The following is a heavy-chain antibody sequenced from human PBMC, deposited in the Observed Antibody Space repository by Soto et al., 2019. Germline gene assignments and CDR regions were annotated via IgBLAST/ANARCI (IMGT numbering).Heavy chain of an antibody. J-gene: IGHJ4*02. CDR1: GFTFSSYA. CDR2: ISYDGSNK. Sequence: GGSLRLSCAASGFTFSSYAMHWVRQAPGKGLEWVAVISYDGSNKYYADSVKGRFTISRDNSKNTLYLQMNSLRAEDTAVYYCARDRWSDFWSGYWYDYWGQGTLVTVSS. V-gene: IGHV3-30-3*01. CDR3: ARDRWSDFWSGYWYDY. D-gene: IGHD3-3*01.